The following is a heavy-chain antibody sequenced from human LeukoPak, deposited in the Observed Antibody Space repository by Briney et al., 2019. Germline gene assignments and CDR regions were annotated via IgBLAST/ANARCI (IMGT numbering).Heavy chain of an antibody. Sequence: PSETLSLTCAVYGGSFSGYYWSWIRQPPGKGLEWIGEIKHSGSTNYNPSLRSRVTISIDTSKNQFSLELRSVTAADTAVYYCARGFCSNTRCYKEMATILPDYWGQGALVTVSS. V-gene: IGHV4-34*01. J-gene: IGHJ4*02. CDR3: ARGFCSNTRCYKEMATILPDY. CDR2: IKHSGST. D-gene: IGHD2-2*02. CDR1: GGSFSGYY.